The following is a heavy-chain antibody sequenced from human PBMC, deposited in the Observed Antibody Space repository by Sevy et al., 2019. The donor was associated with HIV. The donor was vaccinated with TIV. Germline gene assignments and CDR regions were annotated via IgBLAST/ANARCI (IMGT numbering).Heavy chain of an antibody. CDR3: AGGGSLRGYCSGGTCYLFDS. CDR2: IIPLFGTA. J-gene: IGHJ4*02. D-gene: IGHD2-15*01. V-gene: IGHV1-69*13. Sequence: SVKVSCKASGGTFSSFALSWVRQAPGQGLEWMGGIIPLFGTAKYAQKFQGRVTITADESTSTTYMELSSLGSDDTAMYYCAGGGSLRGYCSGGTCYLFDSWGQGTLVTVSS. CDR1: GGTFSSFA.